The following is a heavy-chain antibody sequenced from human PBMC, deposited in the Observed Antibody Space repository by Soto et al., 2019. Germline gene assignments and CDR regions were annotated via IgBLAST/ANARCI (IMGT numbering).Heavy chain of an antibody. Sequence: GGSLRLSCAASGFTFSSYGMHWVRQAPGKGLEWVAVIWYDGSNKYYADSVKGRFTISRDNSKNTLYLQMNSLRAEDTAVYYCARSAASRGRNYGGNSNAFDIWGQGTMVTVSS. CDR3: ARSAASRGRNYGGNSNAFDI. CDR2: IWYDGSNK. V-gene: IGHV3-33*01. D-gene: IGHD4-17*01. CDR1: GFTFSSYG. J-gene: IGHJ3*02.